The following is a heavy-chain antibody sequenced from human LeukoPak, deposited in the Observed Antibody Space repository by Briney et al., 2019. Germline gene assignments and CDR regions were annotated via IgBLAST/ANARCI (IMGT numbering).Heavy chain of an antibody. V-gene: IGHV3-7*01. D-gene: IGHD2-15*01. J-gene: IGHJ4*02. CDR2: IKQDGSGK. CDR1: GFTFSDYW. Sequence: QSGGSLRLSCVGYGFTFSDYWMNWVRQLPGKGLEWLANIKQDGSGKTYVDSVRGRFTMSRDNAKNSLYLEMNSLRVEDTGVYYCARDVGRGSWPDYWGQGPVDSVPS. CDR3: ARDVGRGSWPDY.